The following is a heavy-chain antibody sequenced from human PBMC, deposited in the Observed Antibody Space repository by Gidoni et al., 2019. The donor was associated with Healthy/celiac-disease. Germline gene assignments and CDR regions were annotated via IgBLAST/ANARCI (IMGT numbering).Heavy chain of an antibody. Sequence: PGLVKPSQTLSLTCPVSGGSISSGSYYWSWIRQPAGKGLGWIGRIYTSGSTNYNPSLKSRVTISVDTSKNQFSLKLSSVTAADTAVYYCAREYCSGGSCYFGNDYWGQGTLVTVSS. CDR2: IYTSGST. CDR3: AREYCSGGSCYFGNDY. CDR1: GGSISSGSYY. D-gene: IGHD2-15*01. V-gene: IGHV4-61*02. J-gene: IGHJ4*02.